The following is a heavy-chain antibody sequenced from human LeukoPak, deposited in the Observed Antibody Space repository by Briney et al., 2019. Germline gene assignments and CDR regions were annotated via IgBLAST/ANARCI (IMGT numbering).Heavy chain of an antibody. Sequence: GPLRLSCAASGFTFSSYGMHWVRQAPGKGLEWVAFIRYDGSNKYYADSVKGRFTISRDNSKNTLYLQINSLRAEDTAVYYCAKGRNYYDSSGYSNYFDYWGQGTLVAVSS. J-gene: IGHJ4*02. V-gene: IGHV3-30*02. CDR2: IRYDGSNK. CDR3: AKGRNYYDSSGYSNYFDY. CDR1: GFTFSSYG. D-gene: IGHD3-22*01.